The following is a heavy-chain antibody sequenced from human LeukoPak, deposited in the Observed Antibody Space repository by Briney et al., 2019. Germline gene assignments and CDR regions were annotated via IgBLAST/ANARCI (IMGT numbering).Heavy chain of an antibody. Sequence: GGSLRLSCAASGFTFSSCWMSWVRQAPGKGLEWVADINQDGSEKNYVDSVKGRFTISRDNAKNSLYLQMDSLRAEDTAVYYCARVRLNRNYRGDYWGQGTLVTVSS. V-gene: IGHV3-7*01. CDR2: INQDGSEK. CDR1: GFTFSSCW. D-gene: IGHD1-7*01. J-gene: IGHJ4*02. CDR3: ARVRLNRNYRGDY.